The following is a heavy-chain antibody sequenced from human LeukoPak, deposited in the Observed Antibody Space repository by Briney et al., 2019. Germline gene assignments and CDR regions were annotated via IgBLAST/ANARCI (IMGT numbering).Heavy chain of an antibody. V-gene: IGHV3-21*01. Sequence: SGGSLRLSCAASGFTFTIYSMNWVRQAPGKGLEWVSSIDSSSRNINYADSVKGRFTISRDNAKNALYLQMNSLRVEDTAVYYCARDLAYYYDSSYDWGQGTWSPSPQ. CDR3: ARDLAYYYDSSYD. CDR1: GFTFTIYS. J-gene: IGHJ4*02. CDR2: IDSSSRNI. D-gene: IGHD3-22*01.